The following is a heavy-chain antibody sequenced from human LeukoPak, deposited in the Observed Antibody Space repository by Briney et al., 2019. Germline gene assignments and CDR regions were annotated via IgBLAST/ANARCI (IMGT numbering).Heavy chain of an antibody. CDR1: GGSISSGAYF. Sequence: PSLTLSLTCAVSGGSISSGAYFWSWIRQPPRKGLEWIGYVYYSGGTYYNPSLKSRVTISVDTSKNQFSLQLSSVPAADSAVYYCASHSGGYAYWGQGTLVTVSS. CDR3: ASHSGGYAY. CDR2: VYYSGGT. J-gene: IGHJ4*02. V-gene: IGHV4-30-4*07. D-gene: IGHD5-12*01.